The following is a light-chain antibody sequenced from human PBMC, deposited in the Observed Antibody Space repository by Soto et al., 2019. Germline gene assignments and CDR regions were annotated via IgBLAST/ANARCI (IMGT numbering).Light chain of an antibody. J-gene: IGLJ3*02. V-gene: IGLV2-14*01. CDR2: EVS. Sequence: QSVLTQPASVSGSPGQSITISCTGTSSDVSGYNYLSWYQQNPGKAPKVMIYEVSNRPSGVSNRFSGSKSGNTASLTISGLQAEDEADYYCSSYTTSGTPVFGGGTKVTVL. CDR3: SSYTTSGTPV. CDR1: SSDVSGYNY.